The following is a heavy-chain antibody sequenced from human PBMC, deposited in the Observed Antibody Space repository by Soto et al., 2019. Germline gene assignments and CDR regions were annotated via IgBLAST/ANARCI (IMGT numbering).Heavy chain of an antibody. CDR2: IIPIFGTA. Sequence: QVQLVQSGAEVKKPGSSVKVSCKASGGTFSSYAISWVRQAPGQGLEWMGGIIPIFGTANYAQKFQGRVTITXXEXTTXAYMELSSLRSEDTAVYYCARGTIAAYHYYYGMDVWGQGTTVTVSS. J-gene: IGHJ6*02. D-gene: IGHD6-25*01. CDR3: ARGTIAAYHYYYGMDV. CDR1: GGTFSSYA. V-gene: IGHV1-69*05.